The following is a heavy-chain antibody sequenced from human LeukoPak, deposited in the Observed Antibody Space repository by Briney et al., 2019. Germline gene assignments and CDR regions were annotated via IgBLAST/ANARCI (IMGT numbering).Heavy chain of an antibody. CDR2: IYSDDSDT. D-gene: IGHD2-8*01. CDR1: GYSFTSYW. J-gene: IGHJ6*03. V-gene: IGHV5-51*01. Sequence: GESLKISCEGSGYSFTSYWIGWVRQMPGKGLEWMVIIYSDDSDTRYSPCFEGQVIISVDKSISTAYLQWSSLKASDTATYYCARHGHCTNGVCYSNYYYYMDVWGKGTTVTFSS. CDR3: ARHGHCTNGVCYSNYYYYMDV.